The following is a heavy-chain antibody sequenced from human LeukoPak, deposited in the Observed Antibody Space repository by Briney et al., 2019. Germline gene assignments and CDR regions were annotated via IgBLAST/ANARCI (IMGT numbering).Heavy chain of an antibody. J-gene: IGHJ1*01. CDR1: GFTFSSYW. CDR3: ARDRNRYCSSTSCYWYFQH. Sequence: GGSLRLSCAASGFTFSSYWMSWVRQAPGKGLEWVANIKQDGSEKYYVDSVKGRFTISRDNSKNTLYLQMNSLRAEDTAVYYCARDRNRYCSSTSCYWYFQHWGQGTLVTVSS. V-gene: IGHV3-7*01. CDR2: IKQDGSEK. D-gene: IGHD2-2*01.